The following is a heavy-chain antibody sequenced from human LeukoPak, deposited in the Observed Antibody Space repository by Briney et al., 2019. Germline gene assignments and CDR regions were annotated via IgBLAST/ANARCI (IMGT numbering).Heavy chain of an antibody. J-gene: IGHJ6*02. Sequence: SVTVSCTASGGTFSSYAISWVRQAPGQGLEWMGGIIPIFGTANYAQKFQGRVTITADESTSTAYMELSSLRSEDTAVYYCARDGYCTNGVCYTRQAFYGMDVWGQGTTVTVSS. V-gene: IGHV1-69*01. CDR3: ARDGYCTNGVCYTRQAFYGMDV. CDR1: GGTFSSYA. D-gene: IGHD2-8*01. CDR2: IIPIFGTA.